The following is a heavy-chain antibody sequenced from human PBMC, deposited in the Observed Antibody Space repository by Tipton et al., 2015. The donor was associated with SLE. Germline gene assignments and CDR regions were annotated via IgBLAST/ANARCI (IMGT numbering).Heavy chain of an antibody. J-gene: IGHJ4*02. V-gene: IGHV4-38-2*02. D-gene: IGHD3-10*01. Sequence: TLSLTCTVSGYSISSGYYWGWIRQPPGKGLEWIGSISHSGTTYYNPSLKSRVTISLDMSKNQFSLKLSSVTAADTAVYYCARASWDYRGSGSFSDYWGQGTLVTVSA. CDR1: GYSISSGYY. CDR2: ISHSGTT. CDR3: ARASWDYRGSGSFSDY.